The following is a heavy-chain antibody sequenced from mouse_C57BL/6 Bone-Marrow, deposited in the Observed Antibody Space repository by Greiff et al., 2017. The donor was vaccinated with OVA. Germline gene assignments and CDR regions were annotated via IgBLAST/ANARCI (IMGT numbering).Heavy chain of an antibody. CDR3: TRGMAQATAWFAY. J-gene: IGHJ3*01. V-gene: IGHV1-5*01. CDR1: GYTFTSYW. CDR2: IYPGNSDT. D-gene: IGHD3-2*02. Sequence: VQLQQSGTVLARPGASVKMSCKTSGYTFTSYWMHWVKQRPGQGLEWIGAIYPGNSDTSYNQKFKGKAKLTAVTSASTAYMELSSLTNEDSAVYYGTRGMAQATAWFAYWGQGTLVTVSA.